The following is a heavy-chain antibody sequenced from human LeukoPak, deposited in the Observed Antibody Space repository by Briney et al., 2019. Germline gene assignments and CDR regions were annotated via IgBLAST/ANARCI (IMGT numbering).Heavy chain of an antibody. D-gene: IGHD3-3*02. Sequence: GGSLRLSCGASGFTFSSYAMSWVRQAPGKGLEWVSGISGSGGRGGNTYYADSVKGRFTISRDNSKNTLYLQMNSLRADDTAVYYCAKAGSIRFDYWGQGTLVTVSS. V-gene: IGHV3-23*01. CDR2: ISGSGGRGGNT. CDR1: GFTFSSYA. J-gene: IGHJ4*02. CDR3: AKAGSIRFDY.